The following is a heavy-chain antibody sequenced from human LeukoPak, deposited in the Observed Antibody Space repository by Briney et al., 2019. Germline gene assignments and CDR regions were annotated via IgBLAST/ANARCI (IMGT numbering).Heavy chain of an antibody. CDR3: ARDGFGYGLPFDY. J-gene: IGHJ4*02. CDR2: IWYDGSNK. Sequence: GGSLRLSCAASGFTFSNGMHWVRQAPGKGLDWVAVIWYDGSNKYYADSVKGRFTISRDNSKNTLYLQMNSLRAEDTAVYYCARDGFGYGLPFDYWGQGTLVTVSS. V-gene: IGHV3-33*08. D-gene: IGHD5-18*01. CDR1: GFTFSNG.